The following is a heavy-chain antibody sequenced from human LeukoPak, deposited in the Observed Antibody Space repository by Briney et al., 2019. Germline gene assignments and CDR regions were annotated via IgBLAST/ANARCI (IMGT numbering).Heavy chain of an antibody. CDR3: ARVAAMTGTVIDY. Sequence: HPGGSLRLSCAASAFIFSSYWMSWVRQAPGKGLEWVANIKQDGSEKYYVDSVKARFTISRDNAKNSLFLQMNSLRAEDTAVYYCARVAAMTGTVIDYWGQGTLVTVSS. V-gene: IGHV3-7*01. CDR1: AFIFSSYW. CDR2: IKQDGSEK. J-gene: IGHJ4*02. D-gene: IGHD6-19*01.